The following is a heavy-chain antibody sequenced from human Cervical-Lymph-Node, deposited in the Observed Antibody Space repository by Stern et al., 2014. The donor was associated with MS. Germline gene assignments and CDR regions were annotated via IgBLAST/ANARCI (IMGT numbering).Heavy chain of an antibody. CDR2: IWYDGRNP. J-gene: IGHJ4*02. CDR3: ASAYSSSHYYFDY. CDR1: GFSFSRYA. V-gene: IGHV3-33*01. Sequence: QAQLMQSGGGVVQPGRSLRLSCAASGFSFSRYAMHWVRQATGKGLEWVALIWYDGRNPYYADSVTGRFTISRDNFKNTLYLQMNSLRAEDTAVYYCASAYSSSHYYFDYWGQGPLVTVSS. D-gene: IGHD6-13*01.